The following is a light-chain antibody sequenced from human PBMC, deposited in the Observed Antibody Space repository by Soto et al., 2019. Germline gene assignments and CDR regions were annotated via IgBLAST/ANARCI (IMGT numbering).Light chain of an antibody. Sequence: QPVLTQPASVSGSPGQSITIACTGTNRDVGSYNLVSWYQQRPGEAPKLIISEVRNRPSGISYRFTGSKSGNTASLTISGLQAEDEADYYCQSYDNSLSGSWVFGGGTKLTVL. CDR2: EVR. CDR3: QSYDNSLSGSWV. V-gene: IGLV2-14*01. CDR1: NRDVGSYNL. J-gene: IGLJ3*02.